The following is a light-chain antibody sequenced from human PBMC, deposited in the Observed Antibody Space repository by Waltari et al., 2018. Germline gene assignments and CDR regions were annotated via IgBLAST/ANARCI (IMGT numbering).Light chain of an antibody. CDR1: QSVSSQ. V-gene: IGKV3-11*01. J-gene: IGKJ1*01. CDR2: DAS. Sequence: EIVLTQSPATLSLSPGEGATLSCRASQSVSSQLVWYQQKRGQAPRLLIYDASNRANGIPARFSGSGSGTDFTLTISSLEPEDFAVYYCQQCNNSPPTFGQGTKVEIK. CDR3: QQCNNSPPT.